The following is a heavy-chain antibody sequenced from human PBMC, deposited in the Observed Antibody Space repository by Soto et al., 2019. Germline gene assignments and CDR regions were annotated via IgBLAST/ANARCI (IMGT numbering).Heavy chain of an antibody. CDR1: GFTFSNAW. J-gene: IGHJ6*02. Sequence: GGSLRLSCAASGFTFSNAWMNWVRQAPGKGLEWVGRIKSKTDGGTTDYAAPVKGRFTISRDDSKNTLYLQMNSLKTEDTAVYYCTTAPTGTTYYYYYGMDVWGQGTTVTVSS. CDR3: TTAPTGTTYYYYYGMDV. V-gene: IGHV3-15*07. D-gene: IGHD1-7*01. CDR2: IKSKTDGGTT.